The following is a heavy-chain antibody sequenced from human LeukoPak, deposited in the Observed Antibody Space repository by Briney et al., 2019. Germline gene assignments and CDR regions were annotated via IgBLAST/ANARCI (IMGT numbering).Heavy chain of an antibody. J-gene: IGHJ4*02. V-gene: IGHV1-2*02. CDR1: GYTFTGYY. D-gene: IGHD2-15*01. CDR3: ARDERFCNGDNHYPDLGY. CDR2: INPNTGYT. Sequence: ASVKVFCKASGYTFTGYYLFWVRQAPGQGLEWMGWINPNTGYTRYGQKFQRRVTLTRDTSIRTTYMELSSLRSDDTAVYYCARDERFCNGDNHYPDLGYWGQGTLVTVSS.